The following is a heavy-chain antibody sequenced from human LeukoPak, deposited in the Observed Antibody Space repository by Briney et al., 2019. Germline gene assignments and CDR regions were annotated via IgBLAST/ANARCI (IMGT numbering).Heavy chain of an antibody. D-gene: IGHD2-15*01. V-gene: IGHV1-2*04. CDR1: GYTFTGYY. CDR2: INPNSGGT. Sequence: ASVKVSCKASGYTFTGYYMHWVRQAPGQGLEWMGWINPNSGGTNYAQKFQGWVTMTRDTSISTAYMELSRLRSDDTAVYYCARRGDRSGGSCYSGFDPWGQGTLVTVSS. CDR3: ARRGDRSGGSCYSGFDP. J-gene: IGHJ5*02.